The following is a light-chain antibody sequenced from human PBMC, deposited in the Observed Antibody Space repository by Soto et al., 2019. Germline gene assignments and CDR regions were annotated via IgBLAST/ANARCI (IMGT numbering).Light chain of an antibody. Sequence: EIQRTPSPSSLAASGGDVDPVACRASQTIMTYLNWYQLKPGKPPRLLIYAASSLQSGVPSRFSGSGSGTDFTLTISSLQPEDFATYSCQQSYNSPQTFGRGTKVDIK. V-gene: IGKV1-39*01. J-gene: IGKJ1*01. CDR2: AAS. CDR3: QQSYNSPQT. CDR1: QTIMTY.